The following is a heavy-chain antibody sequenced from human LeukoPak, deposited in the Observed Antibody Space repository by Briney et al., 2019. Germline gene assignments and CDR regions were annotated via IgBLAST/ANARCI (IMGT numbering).Heavy chain of an antibody. J-gene: IGHJ3*02. CDR2: INPNSGGT. CDR1: GYTFTGYY. D-gene: IGHD3-10*01. CDR3: ARGGPWFGEPGAFDI. V-gene: IGHV1-2*02. Sequence: GASVKVSCKASGYTFTGYYMHWVRQAPGQGLEWRGWINPNSGGTNYAQKFQSRVTMTRDTSIRTAYMELSRLRSDDTAVYYCARGGPWFGEPGAFDIWGQGTMVTVSS.